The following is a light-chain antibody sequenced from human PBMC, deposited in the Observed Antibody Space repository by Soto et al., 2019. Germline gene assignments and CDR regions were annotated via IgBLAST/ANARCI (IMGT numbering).Light chain of an antibody. J-gene: IGKJ5*01. CDR1: RSVSNF. CDR3: QQYGSSPPSST. Sequence: EIVLTQSPVTRSFSPEERATLSCRATRSVSNFVALYQQKPGQAPSLLIYGASNRATDIPDRFSGRGSGTDFTLTISRLEPEDFAVYYCQQYGSSPPSSTFGQGTRLEIK. V-gene: IGKV3-20*01. CDR2: GAS.